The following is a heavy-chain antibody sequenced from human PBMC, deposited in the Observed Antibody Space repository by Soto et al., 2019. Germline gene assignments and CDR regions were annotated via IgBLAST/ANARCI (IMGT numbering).Heavy chain of an antibody. V-gene: IGHV4-59*01. CDR1: GGSISGYY. CDR3: ARSGSYGGFFAF. D-gene: IGHD1-26*01. J-gene: IGHJ4*02. Sequence: KPSETLSLTCTVTGGSISGYYWSWIRQPPGKGLEWIGYIYYSGTSGTSNYNPSLKSRVTISVDTSKNQFSLKVSSVTAADTALYYCARSGSYGGFFAFWGQGNLVTVSS. CDR2: IYYSGTSGTS.